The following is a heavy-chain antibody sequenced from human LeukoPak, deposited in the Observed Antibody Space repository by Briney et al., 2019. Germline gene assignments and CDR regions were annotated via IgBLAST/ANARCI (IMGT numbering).Heavy chain of an antibody. V-gene: IGHV4-61*02. CDR3: ASVKGRDSIAAAGTTGYFDY. CDR1: GDSINSNNYY. Sequence: ASETLSLTCTVSGDSINSNNYYWSWIRQPAGKGLEWIGRIYSSGRTNYNPSLKSRVTISVDKSKNQFSLKLSSVTAADTAVYYCASVKGRDSIAAAGTTGYFDYWGQGTLDTVSS. CDR2: IYSSGRT. J-gene: IGHJ4*02. D-gene: IGHD6-13*01.